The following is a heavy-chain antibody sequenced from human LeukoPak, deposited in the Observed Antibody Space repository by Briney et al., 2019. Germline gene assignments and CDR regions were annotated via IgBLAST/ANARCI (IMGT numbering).Heavy chain of an antibody. CDR3: AKDLSSAITSALVLDV. CDR1: GFTFDDYA. Sequence: GGSLRLSCTVSGFTFDDYAMHWVRHTPGKGRVWVAGITWNRDNIGYGDSVKGRFTISRDNLKNSLYLQMNSLRPEHTALYYCAKDLSSAITSALVLDVWGQGTTV. J-gene: IGHJ6*02. V-gene: IGHV3-9*01. CDR2: ITWNRDNI. D-gene: IGHD3-22*01.